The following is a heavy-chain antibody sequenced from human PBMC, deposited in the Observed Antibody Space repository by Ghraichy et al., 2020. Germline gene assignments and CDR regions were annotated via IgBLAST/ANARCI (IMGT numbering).Heavy chain of an antibody. J-gene: IGHJ6*02. CDR3: ARGAGSASWELYGMDV. CDR2: TQPDESEK. D-gene: IGHD2-2*01. Sequence: GESLNISCVASGFSFSRHGMHWVRQAPGKGLEWVAFTQPDESEKYYAESVKGRFTIYRENFKNSLFLRMNNLRAEDTAVYYCARGAGSASWELYGMDVWGQGTTVTVSS. V-gene: IGHV3-30*02. CDR1: GFSFSRHG.